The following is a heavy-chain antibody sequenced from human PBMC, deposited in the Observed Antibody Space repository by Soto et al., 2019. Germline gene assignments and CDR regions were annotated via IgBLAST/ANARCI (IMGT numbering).Heavy chain of an antibody. Sequence: GGSLRLSCAASGFTFSSYAMHWVRQAPGKGLEWVAVISYDGSNKYYADSVKGRFTISRDNSKNTLYLQMNSLRAEDTAVYYCARDRYGGRRRPYYGMDVWGQGTTVTVS. J-gene: IGHJ6*02. CDR3: ARDRYGGRRRPYYGMDV. CDR1: GFTFSSYA. D-gene: IGHD3-16*02. CDR2: ISYDGSNK. V-gene: IGHV3-30-3*01.